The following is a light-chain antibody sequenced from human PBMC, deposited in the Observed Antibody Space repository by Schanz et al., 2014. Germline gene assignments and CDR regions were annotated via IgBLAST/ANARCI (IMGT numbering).Light chain of an antibody. J-gene: IGLJ1*01. CDR3: CSYAGSYTYV. Sequence: QSALTQPPSASGSPGQSVTISCSGTSSDVGGYKYVSWYQQHPGKVPKLMIYEVNKRPSGVPDRFSGSKSGNTASLTISGLQAEDEGDYYCCSYAGSYTYVFGTGTKLTVL. CDR1: SSDVGGYKY. CDR2: EVN. V-gene: IGLV2-8*01.